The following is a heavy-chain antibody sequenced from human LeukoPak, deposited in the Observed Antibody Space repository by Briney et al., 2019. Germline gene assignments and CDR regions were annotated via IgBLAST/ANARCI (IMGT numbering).Heavy chain of an antibody. D-gene: IGHD5-18*01. Sequence: PSETLSLTCTVSGGPVGSGSYYWSWIRQSPGKGLEWIGYILYSDITNYNPSLKSRVTMSVDTSKNQFSLRLTSVTAADTAVYYCAAMAVNWFDPWGQGTLVIVSS. CDR2: ILYSDIT. CDR1: GGPVGSGSYY. V-gene: IGHV4-61*01. CDR3: AAMAVNWFDP. J-gene: IGHJ5*02.